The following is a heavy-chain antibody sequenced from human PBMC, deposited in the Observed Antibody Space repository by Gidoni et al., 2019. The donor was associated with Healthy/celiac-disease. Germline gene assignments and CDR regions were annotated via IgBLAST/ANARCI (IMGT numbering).Heavy chain of an antibody. J-gene: IGHJ4*02. D-gene: IGHD6-13*01. CDR2: IIPILGIA. CDR1: GGTFRSYT. Sequence: QVQLVQSGAEVKKPGSSVKVSCKASGGTFRSYTISWVRQAPGQGLEWMGRIIPILGIANYAQKFQGRVTITADKSTSTAYMELSSLRSEDTAVYYCARTPRPGKLLLYSSSWYLDYWGQGTLVTVSS. V-gene: IGHV1-69*02. CDR3: ARTPRPGKLLLYSSSWYLDY.